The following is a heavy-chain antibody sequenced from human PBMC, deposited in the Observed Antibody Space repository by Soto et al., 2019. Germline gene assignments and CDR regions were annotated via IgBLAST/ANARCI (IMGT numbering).Heavy chain of an antibody. CDR1: GVSISSYF. V-gene: IGHV4-59*01. CDR3: ARIGGYHGSLDY. Sequence: PSETLSLTCSVSGVSISSYFWSWIRQPPGRGLEWIGYTYHRGSTNYSPSLKSRVAISLDTSENQFSLKVSSVTAADTAVYDCARIGGYHGSLDYWGQGTPVTVSS. CDR2: TYHRGST. D-gene: IGHD2-15*01. J-gene: IGHJ4*02.